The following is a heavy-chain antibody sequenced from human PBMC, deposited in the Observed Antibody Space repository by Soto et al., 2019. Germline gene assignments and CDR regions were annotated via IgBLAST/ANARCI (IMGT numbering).Heavy chain of an antibody. CDR2: MSNTGRTI. CDR3: ARDGNRGYDMDV. V-gene: IGHV3-48*02. Sequence: EVQVVESGGGLVQPGGSLRLSCEGSGFTFSTYTMDWVRQAPGKGLEWVSYMSNTGRTIFYADSVRGRFTISRDNAKKALFLPMNSLRDEDTAVYYCARDGNRGYDMDVWGQGTTVTVSS. J-gene: IGHJ6*02. CDR1: GFTFSTYT.